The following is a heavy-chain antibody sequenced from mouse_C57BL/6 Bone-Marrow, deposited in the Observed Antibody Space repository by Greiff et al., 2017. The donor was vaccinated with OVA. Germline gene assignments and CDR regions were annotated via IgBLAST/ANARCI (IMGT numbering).Heavy chain of an antibody. V-gene: IGHV1-54*01. CDR2: INPGSGGN. CDR1: GYAFTNYL. Sequence: VQLQQSGAELVRPGTSVKVSCKASGYAFTNYLIEWVKQRPGQGLEWIGVINPGSGGNNYNEKFKGKATLTSDKSSSTAYMQLSSLTSEDSAVYFCARGGPPENYFDYWGQGTTLTVSS. J-gene: IGHJ2*01. CDR3: ARGGPPENYFDY.